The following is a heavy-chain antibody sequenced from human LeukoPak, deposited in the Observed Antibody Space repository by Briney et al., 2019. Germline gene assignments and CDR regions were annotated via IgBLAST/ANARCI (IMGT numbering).Heavy chain of an antibody. CDR3: AKDWDSSGWPIDY. Sequence: PGGSLRLSCAASGFTFSSYGMHWVRQAPGKGLGWVAVISYDGSNKYYADSVKGRFTISRDNSKNTLYLQMNSLRAEDTAVYYCAKDWDSSGWPIDYWGQGTLVTVSS. CDR2: ISYDGSNK. J-gene: IGHJ4*02. V-gene: IGHV3-30*18. CDR1: GFTFSSYG. D-gene: IGHD6-19*01.